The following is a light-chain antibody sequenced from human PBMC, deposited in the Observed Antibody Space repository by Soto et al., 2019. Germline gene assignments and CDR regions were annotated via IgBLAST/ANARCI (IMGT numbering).Light chain of an antibody. V-gene: IGLV7-43*01. CDR1: TGAVTNDNF. J-gene: IGLJ2*01. CDR2: NTN. Sequence: QAVVTQEPSLTVSPGGTVTLTCASSTGAVTNDNFAAWFHQKPGQVPRALIYNTNNRHSWTPARFSDFLLGDKAALALSNVQPEDEADYYCLLFFGGVHVFGGGTKVTVL. CDR3: LLFFGGVHV.